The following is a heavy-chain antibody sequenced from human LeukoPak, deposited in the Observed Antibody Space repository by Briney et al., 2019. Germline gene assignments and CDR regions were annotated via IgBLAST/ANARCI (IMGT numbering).Heavy chain of an antibody. CDR3: ARTYYYDSSGYSTYYFDY. J-gene: IGHJ4*02. CDR2: INTNTGNP. Sequence: ASVKVSCKASGGTFSSYAISWVRQAPGQGLEWMGWINTNTGNPTYAQGFTGRFVFSLDTSVSTAYLQISSLKAEDTAVYYCARTYYYDSSGYSTYYFDYWGQGTLVTVSS. CDR1: GGTFSSYA. V-gene: IGHV7-4-1*02. D-gene: IGHD3-22*01.